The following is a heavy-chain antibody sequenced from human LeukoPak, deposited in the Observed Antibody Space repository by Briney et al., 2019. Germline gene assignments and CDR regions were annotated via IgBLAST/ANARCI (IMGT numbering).Heavy chain of an antibody. CDR1: GYTLTELS. J-gene: IGHJ4*02. V-gene: IGHV1-24*01. CDR3: ATVVRFISGSYYFDY. D-gene: IGHD1-26*01. Sequence: ASVKVSCKVSGYTLTELSMHWVRQAPGKGLEWMGGFDPEDGKTIYAQKFQGRVTMTEDTSTDTAYMELSSLRSEDTAVYYCATVVRFISGSYYFDYWGQGTLVTVSS. CDR2: FDPEDGKT.